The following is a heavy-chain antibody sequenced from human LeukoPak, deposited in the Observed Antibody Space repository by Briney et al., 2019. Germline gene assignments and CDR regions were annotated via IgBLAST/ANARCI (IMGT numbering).Heavy chain of an antibody. CDR1: GGSFSGYH. D-gene: IGHD3-3*01. CDR3: ARTDFWSGQNAFDI. Sequence: PSETLSLTCAVYGGSFSGYHWSWIRQPPGKGLERIGEINQSGSTNYNPSLKSRVTISVDTSKNQFSLNLSSVTAADTAVYYCARTDFWSGQNAFDIWGQGTMVTVSS. V-gene: IGHV4-34*01. CDR2: INQSGST. J-gene: IGHJ3*02.